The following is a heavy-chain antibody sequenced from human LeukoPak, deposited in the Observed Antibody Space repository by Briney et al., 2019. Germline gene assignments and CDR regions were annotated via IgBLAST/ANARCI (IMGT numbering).Heavy chain of an antibody. D-gene: IGHD2-2*01. CDR3: ARGGVDIVVVPAAIDEYFQH. CDR1: GYTFTSYG. CDR2: ISAYNGNT. J-gene: IGHJ1*01. Sequence: ASVTVSCKASGYTFTSYGISWVRQAPGQGLEWMGWISAYNGNTNYAQKLQGRVTMTTDTSTSTAYMELRSLRSDDTAVYYCARGGVDIVVVPAAIDEYFQHWGQGTLVTVSS. V-gene: IGHV1-18*01.